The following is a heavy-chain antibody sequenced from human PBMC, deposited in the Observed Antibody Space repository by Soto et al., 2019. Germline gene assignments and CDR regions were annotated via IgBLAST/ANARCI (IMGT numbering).Heavy chain of an antibody. V-gene: IGHV4-59*01. D-gene: IGHD6-19*01. CDR2: IYYSGST. CDR3: ARGPEVAGAGWWFDT. Sequence: PXETLSLPCTVSGGSISSYYWSWIRQPPGKGLEWIGYIYYSGSTNYNPSLKSRVTISVDTSKKQFSLKLNYVTAADTAVYYCARGPEVAGAGWWFDTWGQGTLVTVSS. J-gene: IGHJ5*02. CDR1: GGSISSYY.